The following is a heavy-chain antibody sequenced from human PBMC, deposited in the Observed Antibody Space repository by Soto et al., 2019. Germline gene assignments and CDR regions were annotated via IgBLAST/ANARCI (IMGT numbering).Heavy chain of an antibody. D-gene: IGHD2-21*02. V-gene: IGHV2-5*02. CDR1: GFSLSTSGVG. CDR3: VQVCGGYGYSLY. J-gene: IGHJ4*02. Sequence: SGPTLVNPTQTLTLTCTFSGFSLSTSGVGVGWIRQPPGKALEWLALIYWDDDKRYSPSLKSRLTITKDTSKNQVVLTMTNMELVVTATFSFVQVCGGYGYSLYWGKGTLVTVSS. CDR2: IYWDDDK.